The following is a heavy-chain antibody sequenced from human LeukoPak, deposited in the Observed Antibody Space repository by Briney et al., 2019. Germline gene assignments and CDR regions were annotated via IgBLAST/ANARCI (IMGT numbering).Heavy chain of an antibody. D-gene: IGHD4-23*01. CDR2: IYYSGST. V-gene: IGHV4-30-4*01. Sequence: SETLSLTCTVSGGSISSGDYYWSWIRQPPGKGLEWIGYIYYSGSTYYNPSLKSRVTISVDTSKNQFSLKLSSVTAADTAVYYCARGVSRWPYYFDYWGQGTLVTVFS. CDR3: ARGVSRWPYYFDY. J-gene: IGHJ4*02. CDR1: GGSISSGDYY.